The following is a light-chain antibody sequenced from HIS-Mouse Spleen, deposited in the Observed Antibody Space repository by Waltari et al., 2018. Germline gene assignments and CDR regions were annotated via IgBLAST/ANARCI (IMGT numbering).Light chain of an antibody. CDR3: QQLNSYPFT. CDR2: DAS. Sequence: EIVLTQSPATLSLSPGERATLPCRASQSVSSYLAWYQQKPGQAPRLLIYDASNRATGIPARFSGSGSGTDFTLTISSLEPEDFATYYCQQLNSYPFTFGPGTKVDIK. V-gene: IGKV3-11*01. J-gene: IGKJ3*01. CDR1: QSVSSY.